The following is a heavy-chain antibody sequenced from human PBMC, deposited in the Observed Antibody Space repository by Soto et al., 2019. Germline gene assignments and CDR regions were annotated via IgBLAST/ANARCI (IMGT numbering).Heavy chain of an antibody. CDR1: GYTFNNYF. V-gene: IGHV1-46*02. Sequence: QVQLVQSGAAVRKPGASVKVSCKASGYTFNNYFMHWVRQAPAQGLEWMGVITPSSGSTTYAQRFQGRLTMTRDTSTSTVYMELRSLRSEDTAVYFCARDLVPIWNYVGLAPGAQHWFDPWGQGTLVTVSS. J-gene: IGHJ5*02. CDR3: ARDLVPIWNYVGLAPGAQHWFDP. CDR2: ITPSSGST. D-gene: IGHD1-7*01.